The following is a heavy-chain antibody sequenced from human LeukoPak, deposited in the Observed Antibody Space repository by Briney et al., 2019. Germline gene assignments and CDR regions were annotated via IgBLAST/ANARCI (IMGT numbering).Heavy chain of an antibody. Sequence: GESLKISYKGSGYSFTSYWIGWVRQMPGKGLEWMGIIYPGDSDTRYSPSFQGQVTISADKSISTAYLQWSSLKASDTAMYYCARHVEVSSEWLSIYYFDYWGQGTLVTVSS. V-gene: IGHV5-51*01. CDR3: ARHVEVSSEWLSIYYFDY. CDR1: GYSFTSYW. D-gene: IGHD3-3*01. CDR2: IYPGDSDT. J-gene: IGHJ4*02.